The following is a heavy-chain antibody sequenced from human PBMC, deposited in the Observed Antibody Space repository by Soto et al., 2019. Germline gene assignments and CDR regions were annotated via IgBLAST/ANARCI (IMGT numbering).Heavy chain of an antibody. Sequence: GGSLRLSCAASGFTVSSNYMSWVRQAPGKGLEWVSVIYSGGSTNYADSVKGRFTISRDNAKNSLYLQMNSLRAEDTAVYYCERDYFGAEAVTVFTYGARETLVTVSS. CDR1: GFTVSSNY. CDR3: ERDYFGAEAVTVFTY. CDR2: IYSGGST. J-gene: IGHJ4*02. V-gene: IGHV3-53*01. D-gene: IGHD3-10*01.